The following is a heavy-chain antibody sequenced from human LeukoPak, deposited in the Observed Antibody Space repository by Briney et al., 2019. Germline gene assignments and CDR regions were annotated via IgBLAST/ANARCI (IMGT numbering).Heavy chain of an antibody. CDR2: MNPNTDNT. CDR1: GYTFPSYD. J-gene: IGHJ3*02. CDR3: ARVHGAGHTFEI. Sequence: GASVKVSCKASGYTFPSYDINWVRQATGQGLEWMGWMNPNTDNTGYAQKFQGRLTMTRNTSISTAYMELSSLKSEDTAVYYCARVHGAGHTFEIWGQGTVVIVSS. V-gene: IGHV1-8*01. D-gene: IGHD4-17*01.